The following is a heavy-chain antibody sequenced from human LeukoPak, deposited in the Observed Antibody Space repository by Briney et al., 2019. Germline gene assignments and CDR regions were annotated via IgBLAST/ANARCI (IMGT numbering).Heavy chain of an antibody. CDR3: ARTMRVVVGDAFYI. J-gene: IGHJ3*02. Sequence: SGTLSLTCTVSGGSISSYYWSWIRQPAGKGLEWIGRIYTSGSTNYNPSLKSRVTMSVDTSKNQFSLKLSSVTAADTAVYYCARTMRVVVGDAFYIWAQGTMVTVSS. CDR2: IYTSGST. D-gene: IGHD3-22*01. V-gene: IGHV4-4*07. CDR1: GGSISSYY.